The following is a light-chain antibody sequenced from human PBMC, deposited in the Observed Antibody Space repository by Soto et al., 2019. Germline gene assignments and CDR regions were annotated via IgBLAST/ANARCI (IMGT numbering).Light chain of an antibody. CDR2: DAS. V-gene: IGKV1-5*01. J-gene: IGKJ1*01. Sequence: DIQMTQSPSILSASVGDIVTITCRASQSSSSWLAWYQQKPGKAPKLLIYDASSLESGVPSRFSGIGSGTEFTLTLTSLQPDDLATYYCQQYDSYAWTFGQGTKVEIK. CDR1: QSSSSW. CDR3: QQYDSYAWT.